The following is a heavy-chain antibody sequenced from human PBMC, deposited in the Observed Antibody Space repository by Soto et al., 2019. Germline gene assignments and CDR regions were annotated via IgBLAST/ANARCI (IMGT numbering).Heavy chain of an antibody. V-gene: IGHV1-69*08. CDR3: ARDSGYCTGGSCQIEGQIDD. CDR1: GGTFSSYT. Sequence: QVQLVQSGAEVKKPGSSVKVSCKASGGTFSSYTISWVRQAPGQGLEWMGRIIPILGIATYAQKFQGRVTITADKATSTADMELSRLRSEATAVYYCARDSGYCTGGSCQIEGQIDDWGQGTLVTVSS. D-gene: IGHD2-15*01. CDR2: IIPILGIA. J-gene: IGHJ4*02.